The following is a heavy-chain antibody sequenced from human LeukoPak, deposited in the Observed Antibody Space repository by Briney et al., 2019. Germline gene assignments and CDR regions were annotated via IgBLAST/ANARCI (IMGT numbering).Heavy chain of an antibody. CDR1: GFTFSNYA. CDR3: ARDRGSYYYSDY. CDR2: INSDGSNT. Sequence: PGGSLRLSCAASGFTFSNYALSWVRQPPGKGLVWVSRINSDGSNTSYADSVKGRFTISRDNAKNTLYLQMNSLRAEDTAVYYCARDRGSYYYSDYWGQGTLVTVSS. D-gene: IGHD1-26*01. J-gene: IGHJ4*02. V-gene: IGHV3-74*01.